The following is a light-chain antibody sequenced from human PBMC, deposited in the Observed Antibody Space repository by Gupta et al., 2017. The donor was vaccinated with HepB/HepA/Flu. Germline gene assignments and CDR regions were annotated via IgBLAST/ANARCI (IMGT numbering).Light chain of an antibody. Sequence: IVLTQSPRTLSLSPGTRATLSCRASQSVASSYLAWYQQKPGQAPRLLIYGASGRATGIPDRFSGSGSGTDFTLTISRLEPEDFAVYYCQQDGSSPRTFGQGTKVEIK. CDR3: QQDGSSPRT. V-gene: IGKV3-20*01. J-gene: IGKJ1*01. CDR2: GAS. CDR1: QSVASSY.